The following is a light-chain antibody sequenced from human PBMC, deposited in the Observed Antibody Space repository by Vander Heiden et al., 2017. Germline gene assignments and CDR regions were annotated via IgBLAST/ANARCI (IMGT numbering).Light chain of an antibody. CDR3: QQYDNRPSIT. CDR1: QDISNY. V-gene: IGKV1-33*01. Sequence: DIQMTQSPSSLSASVGDRVTITCQASQDISNYLNWYQQKPGKAPKLLIYDASNLETVVPSRFSGSGSGTDFTFTISSLQPEDIATYYCQQYDNRPSITFGQGTRLEIK. J-gene: IGKJ5*01. CDR2: DAS.